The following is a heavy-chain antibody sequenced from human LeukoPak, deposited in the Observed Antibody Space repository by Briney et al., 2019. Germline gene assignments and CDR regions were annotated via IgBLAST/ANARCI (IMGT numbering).Heavy chain of an antibody. CDR1: GFSFSTYA. V-gene: IGHV3-23*01. CDR3: AKAYGSGSNGVYYFDY. CDR2: ISGSGGST. D-gene: IGHD3-10*01. Sequence: GGSLRLSCAASGFSFSTYAMTWVRQAPGKGLEWVSVISGSGGSTYYAAFVKGRFTISRDNSKNTLYLQMNSLRAEDTAVYYCAKAYGSGSNGVYYFDYWGQGTLVTVSS. J-gene: IGHJ4*02.